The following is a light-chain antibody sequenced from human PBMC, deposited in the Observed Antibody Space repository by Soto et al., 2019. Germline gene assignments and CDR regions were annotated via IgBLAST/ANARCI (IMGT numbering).Light chain of an antibody. J-gene: IGLJ1*01. V-gene: IGLV2-23*02. Sequence: SALTQPASVSGSPGQSITISCTGASSDVGSYNLVSWYQHHPGKAPKLMIYEVSKRPSGVSNRFSGSKSGNTASLTISGLPAEDEADYYCCSYAGSSTFPYVFGTGTKVTVL. CDR1: SSDVGSYNL. CDR3: CSYAGSSTFPYV. CDR2: EVS.